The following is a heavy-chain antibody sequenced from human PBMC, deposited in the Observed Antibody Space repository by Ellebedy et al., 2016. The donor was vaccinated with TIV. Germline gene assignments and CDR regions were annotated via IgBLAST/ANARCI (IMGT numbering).Heavy chain of an antibody. J-gene: IGHJ2*01. CDR1: GFTVSSSY. V-gene: IGHV3-53*01. CDR2: LYSGVST. CDR3: AKEGVKMASHWYFDL. Sequence: PGGSLRLSCAASGFTVSSSYMHWVRQAPGKGLEWVSVLYSGVSTKYADSVKGRFTISRDNSKNTLYLQMDSLRDEDTAIYYCAKEGVKMASHWYFDLWGRGTLVTVSS. D-gene: IGHD5-24*01.